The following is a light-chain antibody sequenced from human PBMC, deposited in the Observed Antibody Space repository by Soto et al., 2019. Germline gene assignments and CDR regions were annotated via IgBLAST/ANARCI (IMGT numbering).Light chain of an antibody. V-gene: IGKV2-28*01. J-gene: IGKJ3*01. CDR3: MQALQTPLFT. CDR1: QSLLHSNGYNY. Sequence: DIVMTQSPLSLPVTPGEPASISCRSSQSLLHSNGYNYLDWYLQKPGQSPQLLIYLGSNRSSGVPDRFSGSGSGTDFTLKISRVEAEDVLVYYCMQALQTPLFTFGPGTKVDIK. CDR2: LGS.